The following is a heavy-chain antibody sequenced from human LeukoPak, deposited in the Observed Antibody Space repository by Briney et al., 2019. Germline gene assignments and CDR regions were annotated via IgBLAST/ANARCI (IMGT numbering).Heavy chain of an antibody. J-gene: IGHJ4*01. CDR1: GGSFSGYY. CDR2: INHSGST. CDR3: AREDRGFDY. Sequence: PSETLSLTCAVYGGSFSGYYWSWIRQPPGKGLEWIGEINHSGSTNYNPSLKSRVTISVDTSKNQFSLKLSSVTAADTTVYYCAREDRGFDYWGQGTLVTVSS. V-gene: IGHV4-34*01. D-gene: IGHD2-15*01.